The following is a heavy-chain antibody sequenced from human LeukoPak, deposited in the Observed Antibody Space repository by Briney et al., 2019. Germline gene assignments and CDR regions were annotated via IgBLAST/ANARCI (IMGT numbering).Heavy chain of an antibody. CDR3: AREAKSDY. V-gene: IGHV1-18*01. Sequence: ASVKVSCKASLYTFTSYVITWVRQAPGEGLEWMGWISAYNGNTNYAQKLQGRVTMTADTSTSTAYMELRSLRSDDTAVYYCAREAKSDYWGQGTLVTVSS. J-gene: IGHJ4*02. CDR1: LYTFTSYV. CDR2: ISAYNGNT.